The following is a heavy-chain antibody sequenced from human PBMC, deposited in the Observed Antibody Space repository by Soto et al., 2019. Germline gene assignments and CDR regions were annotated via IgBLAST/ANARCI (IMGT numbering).Heavy chain of an antibody. D-gene: IGHD2-15*01. V-gene: IGHV3-23*01. CDR1: GFTFSSYA. J-gene: IGHJ6*03. CDR2: ISGSGGST. CDR3: ALREMGCSGGSCYSLRYYYYYMDV. Sequence: EVQLLESGGGLVQPGGSLRLSCAASGFTFSSYAMSWFRQAPGKGLEWVSAISGSGGSTYYADSVKGRFTLSRDNSKNTLYLQMNSLRANDTAVYYCALREMGCSGGSCYSLRYYYYYMDVWGNGTTVTVSS.